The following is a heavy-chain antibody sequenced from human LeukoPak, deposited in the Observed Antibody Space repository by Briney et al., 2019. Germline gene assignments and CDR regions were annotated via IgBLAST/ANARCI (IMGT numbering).Heavy chain of an antibody. CDR1: GFTFSSYS. D-gene: IGHD6-13*01. V-gene: IGHV3-21*01. CDR3: ARASSWYGGGFQH. CDR2: ISSSSSYI. J-gene: IGHJ1*01. Sequence: PGGSLRLSCAASGFTFSSYSMNWVRQAPGKGLEWVSSISSSSSYIYYADPVKGRFTISRDNAKNSLYLQMNSLRAEDTAVYYCARASSWYGGGFQHWGQGTLVTVSS.